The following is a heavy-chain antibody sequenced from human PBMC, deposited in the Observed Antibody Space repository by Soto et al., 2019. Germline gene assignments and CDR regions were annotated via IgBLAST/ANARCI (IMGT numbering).Heavy chain of an antibody. CDR3: ARDGGGSRPYDYGMDV. CDR2: IWYDGSNK. Sequence: QVQLVESGGGVVQPGRSLRLSCAASGFTFSSYGMHWVRQAPGKGLEWVAVIWYDGSNKYYADSVKGRFTISRDNSKNTLYLQMNSLRAEDTVVYYCARDGGGSRPYDYGMDVWGQGTTVTVSS. V-gene: IGHV3-33*01. J-gene: IGHJ6*02. CDR1: GFTFSSYG. D-gene: IGHD2-15*01.